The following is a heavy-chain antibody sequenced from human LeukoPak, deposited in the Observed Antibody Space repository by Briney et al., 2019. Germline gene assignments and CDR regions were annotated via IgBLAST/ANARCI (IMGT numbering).Heavy chain of an antibody. CDR3: ARHPATVSKGWFDP. D-gene: IGHD4-17*01. V-gene: IGHV4-38-2*01. Sequence: PSETVSLTCAVSGYSISSGYYGGWIRQPPGQGLEWIGSIYHSGSTYYNPSLKSRVTISVDTSKNQFSLRLSSVTAADTAVYYCARHPATVSKGWFDPWGQGTLVTVSS. CDR2: IYHSGST. CDR1: GYSISSGYY. J-gene: IGHJ5*02.